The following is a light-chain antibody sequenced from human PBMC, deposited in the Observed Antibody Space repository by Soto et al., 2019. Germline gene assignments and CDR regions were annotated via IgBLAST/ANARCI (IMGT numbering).Light chain of an antibody. J-gene: IGLJ1*01. CDR3: SSYTISRTYV. V-gene: IGLV2-14*03. CDR2: NVY. CDR1: SSDVGAYNF. Sequence: QSALTQPASVSRSPGQSITISCTGTSSDVGAYNFVSWHQQHPGKAPKLIIYNVYDRPSGISYRFSGSKSGNTASLTISGLQGEEETDYYCSSYTISRTYVFGTGTKVTVL.